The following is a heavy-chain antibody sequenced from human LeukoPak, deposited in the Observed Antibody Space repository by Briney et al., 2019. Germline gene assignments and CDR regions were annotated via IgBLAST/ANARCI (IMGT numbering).Heavy chain of an antibody. D-gene: IGHD6-13*01. Sequence: PGGSLRLSCAASGFTFSSYGMHWVRQAPGKGLEWVAVISYDGSNKYYADSVKGRFTISRDNAKNSLYLQMNSLRAEDTAVYYCAREVMLAAESWGQGTLVTVSS. V-gene: IGHV3-30*03. CDR1: GFTFSSYG. CDR3: AREVMLAAES. CDR2: ISYDGSNK. J-gene: IGHJ5*02.